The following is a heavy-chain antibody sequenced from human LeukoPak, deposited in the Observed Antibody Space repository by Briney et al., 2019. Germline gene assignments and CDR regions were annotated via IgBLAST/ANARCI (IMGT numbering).Heavy chain of an antibody. V-gene: IGHV4-59*01. J-gene: IGHJ5*02. Sequence: NPSETRSLTCTVSGGSISSYYWSWIRQPPGKGLEWIGYIYYSGSTNYNPSLKSRVTISVDTSKNQFSLKLSSVTAADTAVYYCARREINKFDPWGQGTLVTVSS. CDR2: IYYSGST. CDR3: ARREINKFDP. D-gene: IGHD1-26*01. CDR1: GGSISSYY.